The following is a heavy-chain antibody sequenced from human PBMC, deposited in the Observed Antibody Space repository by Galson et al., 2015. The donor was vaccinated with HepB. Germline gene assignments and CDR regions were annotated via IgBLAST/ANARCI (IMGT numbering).Heavy chain of an antibody. D-gene: IGHD6-19*01. CDR2: ISYDGSNK. J-gene: IGHJ4*02. Sequence: SLRLSCAASGFTFSSYAMHWVRQAPGKGLEWVAVISYDGSNKYYADSVKGRFTISRDNSKNTLYLQMNSLRAEDTAVYYCARGASGWYFLEKYYFDYWGQGTLVTVSS. V-gene: IGHV3-30-3*01. CDR3: ARGASGWYFLEKYYFDY. CDR1: GFTFSSYA.